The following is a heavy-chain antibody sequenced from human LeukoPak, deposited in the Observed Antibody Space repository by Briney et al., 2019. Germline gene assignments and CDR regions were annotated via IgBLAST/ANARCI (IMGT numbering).Heavy chain of an antibody. J-gene: IGHJ5*02. CDR3: ARHWLEAAKTYSYWFDP. V-gene: IGHV4-4*09. D-gene: IGHD6-13*01. CDR2: IYRGGTI. Sequence: SETLSLTCSVSGGSISDYYWSWIRQPPGEGLEWIGYIYRGGTINYNPSLKSQVTMSLDTSKDQISLMLNSVTAADTAVYYCARHWLEAAKTYSYWFDPWGQGTLVTVSS. CDR1: GGSISDYY.